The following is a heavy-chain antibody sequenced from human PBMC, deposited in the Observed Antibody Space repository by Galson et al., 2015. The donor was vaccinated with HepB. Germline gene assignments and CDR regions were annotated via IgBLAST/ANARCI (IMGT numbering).Heavy chain of an antibody. CDR3: ARAGSSRRFLFDY. CDR1: GYTFTSYG. D-gene: IGHD6-13*01. J-gene: IGHJ4*02. CDR2: INPNSGGT. V-gene: IGHV1-2*02. Sequence: SVKVSCKASGYTFTSYGISWVRQAPGQGLEWMGWINPNSGGTNYAQKFQGRVTMTRDTSISTAYMELSRLRSDDTAVYYCARAGSSRRFLFDYWGQGTLVTVSS.